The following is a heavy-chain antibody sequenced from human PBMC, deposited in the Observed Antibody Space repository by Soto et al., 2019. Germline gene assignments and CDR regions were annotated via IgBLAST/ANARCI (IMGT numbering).Heavy chain of an antibody. CDR2: ISNYNGNT. CDR3: AREFQQQPLDY. D-gene: IGHD6-13*01. Sequence: QVQLVQSGAEVKKPGASVKVSCKASGYTFTNYGISWVRQAPGQGLEWMGWISNYNGNTNYAQKFQGRVTMTTDTSTSTSYMELRSLRSDDTAIYYCAREFQQQPLDYWGQGTLVSVST. V-gene: IGHV1-18*01. CDR1: GYTFTNYG. J-gene: IGHJ4*02.